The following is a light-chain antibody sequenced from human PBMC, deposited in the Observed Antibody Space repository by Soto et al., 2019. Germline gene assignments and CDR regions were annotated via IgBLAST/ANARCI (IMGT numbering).Light chain of an antibody. CDR1: QNIGVY. Sequence: DLQMTQSPSSLSASVGDRVTITCRASQNIGVYLNWYQKKPGKAPKLLIHAASSLQSGVPSTFSGSGSGTDFAVTISSLQPEDFATYYCHQTAANPWTFAQGTKVEIK. V-gene: IGKV1-39*01. CDR3: HQTAANPWT. J-gene: IGKJ1*01. CDR2: AAS.